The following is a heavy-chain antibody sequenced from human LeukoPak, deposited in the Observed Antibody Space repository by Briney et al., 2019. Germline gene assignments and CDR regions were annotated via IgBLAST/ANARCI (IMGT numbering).Heavy chain of an antibody. CDR1: GFXFGSYA. Sequence: GGSLRLSCAASGFXFGSYAIYWVRQAPGKGLECVALISSDGRTKYYTDSVKGRFTISRDTSKNTLYLQMNSLRAEDTSMYYCAKELRGGVFPDYWGQRTLVTVSS. J-gene: IGHJ4*02. CDR3: AKELRGGVFPDY. D-gene: IGHD6-13*01. V-gene: IGHV3-30*18. CDR2: ISSDGRTK.